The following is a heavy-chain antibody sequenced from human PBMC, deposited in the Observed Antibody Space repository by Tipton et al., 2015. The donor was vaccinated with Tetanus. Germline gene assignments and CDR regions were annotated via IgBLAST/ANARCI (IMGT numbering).Heavy chain of an antibody. J-gene: IGHJ5*02. CDR3: ARGGPPYCSGGSCFPSWFDP. Sequence: QLVQSGAEVKKPGSSVKVSCKASGGTFSSYAISWVRQAPGQGLEWMGGIIPIFGTANYAQKFQGRVTITADESTSTAYMELSSLRSEDTAVYYCARGGPPYCSGGSCFPSWFDPWGQGSLVTVS. CDR1: GGTFSSYA. CDR2: IIPIFGTA. D-gene: IGHD2-15*01. V-gene: IGHV1-69*01.